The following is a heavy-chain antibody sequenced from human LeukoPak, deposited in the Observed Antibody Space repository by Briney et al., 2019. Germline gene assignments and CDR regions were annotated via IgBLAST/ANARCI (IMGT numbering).Heavy chain of an antibody. D-gene: IGHD6-19*01. J-gene: IGHJ4*02. CDR2: ISWNSGYI. V-gene: IGHV3-9*01. CDR3: AKVRGTYSSGYFFDY. CDR1: GFTFDNYA. Sequence: GASLILSCAAAGFTFDNYAMHWRRQAPRKGLELLSIISWNSGYIGYEDSVKGRFTIPRDNAKKSLDLQMNSLRAEDTAFYYCAKVRGTYSSGYFFDYWGQGTLVTVSS.